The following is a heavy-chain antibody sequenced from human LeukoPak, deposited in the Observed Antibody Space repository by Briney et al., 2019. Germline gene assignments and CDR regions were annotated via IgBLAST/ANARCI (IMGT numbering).Heavy chain of an antibody. D-gene: IGHD3-22*01. Sequence: SVKVSCKASGGTFSSYAISWVRQAPGQGLEWMGGIIPIFGTANYAQKFQGRVTITADESTSTAYMELSSLRSEDTAVYYCAIHLYSYYDSSGYPPTVGFDPWGQGTLVTVSS. CDR2: IIPIFGTA. V-gene: IGHV1-69*13. CDR3: AIHLYSYYDSSGYPPTVGFDP. CDR1: GGTFSSYA. J-gene: IGHJ5*02.